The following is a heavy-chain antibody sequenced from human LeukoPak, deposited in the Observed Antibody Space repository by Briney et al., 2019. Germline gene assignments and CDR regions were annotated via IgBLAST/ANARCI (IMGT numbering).Heavy chain of an antibody. CDR1: GFIFSNDA. CDR3: VRDPSGSGFAFDS. CDR2: IWFDGSNK. J-gene: IGHJ4*02. Sequence: QPGRSLRLPCAASGFIFSNDAMHWVRQAPGKGLEWVAFIWFDGSNKHYADSVKGRFTISRDNSEDTLYLQMNSLRAEDTAVYYCVRDPSGSGFAFDSWGQGALVTVSS. V-gene: IGHV3-33*01. D-gene: IGHD1-1*01.